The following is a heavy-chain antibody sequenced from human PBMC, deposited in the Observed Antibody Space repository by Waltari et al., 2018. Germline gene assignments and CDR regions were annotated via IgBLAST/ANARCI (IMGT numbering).Heavy chain of an antibody. CDR2: IKKDGTSK. V-gene: IGHV3-7*01. D-gene: IGHD2-21*01. CDR3: ARHGDFCFDY. Sequence: DVQVVDSGGDLIQPGGSLRLACAGPGLLFSASWMGWVRQAPGKGLEWVANIKKDGTSKYYVDSVKGRFTISRDNAKNSIYLQMDNLRVEDTAVYYCARHGDFCFDYWGQGVLVTVSS. J-gene: IGHJ4*02. CDR1: GLLFSASW.